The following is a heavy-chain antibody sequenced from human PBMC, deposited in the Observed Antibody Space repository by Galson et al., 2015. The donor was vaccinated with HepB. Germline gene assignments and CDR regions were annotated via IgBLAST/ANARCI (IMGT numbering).Heavy chain of an antibody. Sequence: SLRLSCAASGFTFSSYAMNWVRQAPGKGLEWVAVLSSHGDNEYYADSVKGRFTISRDNSENTVYLQMHSLRVADTAVYYCARTFYFYYWGQGTLVTVPS. D-gene: IGHD3-16*01. V-gene: IGHV3-30*04. J-gene: IGHJ4*02. CDR3: ARTFYFYY. CDR2: LSSHGDNE. CDR1: GFTFSSYA.